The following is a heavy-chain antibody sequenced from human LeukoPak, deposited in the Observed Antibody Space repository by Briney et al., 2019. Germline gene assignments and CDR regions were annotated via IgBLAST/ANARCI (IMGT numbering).Heavy chain of an antibody. V-gene: IGHV1-69*02. CDR1: GGTVSSYT. CDR3: ASNHYYDSSGSHPLDY. J-gene: IGHJ4*02. Sequence: SVKVSCKASGGTVSSYTISWVRQAPGQGLEWMGRIIPILGIANYAQKFQGRVTITADKSTSTAYMELSSLRSEDTAVYYCASNHYYDSSGSHPLDYWGQGTLVTVSS. D-gene: IGHD3-22*01. CDR2: IIPILGIA.